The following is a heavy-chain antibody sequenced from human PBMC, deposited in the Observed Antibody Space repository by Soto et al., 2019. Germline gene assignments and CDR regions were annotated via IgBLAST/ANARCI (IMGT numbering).Heavy chain of an antibody. J-gene: IGHJ4*02. D-gene: IGHD2-15*01. CDR3: AKDRSYCSGGSCYSGDY. V-gene: IGHV3-23*01. CDR1: GFTFSSYA. Sequence: GGSLRLSCAASGFTFSSYAMSWVRQAPGKGLEWVSAISGSGGSTYYADSVKGRFTISRDNSKNTLYLQMNSLRAEDTAVYYCAKDRSYCSGGSCYSGDYWGQGTLVTVSS. CDR2: ISGSGGST.